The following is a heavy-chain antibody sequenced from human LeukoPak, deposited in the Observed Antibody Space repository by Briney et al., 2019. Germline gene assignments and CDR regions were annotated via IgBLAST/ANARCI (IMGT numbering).Heavy chain of an antibody. CDR2: ISSSSSYA. CDR3: ARGSSLAHYFDS. D-gene: IGHD6-19*01. CDR1: GFTFSSYG. V-gene: IGHV3-21*01. Sequence: GGSLRLSCAASGFTFSSYGMNWVRQAPGKGLEWVSSISSSSSYAYYADSVKGRFTISRDNSKNTLYLQMNSLRAEDTAVYYCARGSSLAHYFDSWGQGKLVTVSS. J-gene: IGHJ4*02.